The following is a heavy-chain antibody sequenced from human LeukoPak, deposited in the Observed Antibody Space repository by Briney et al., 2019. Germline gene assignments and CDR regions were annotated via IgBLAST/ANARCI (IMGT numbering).Heavy chain of an antibody. CDR3: ARASPNWFDP. CDR2: IYYSGST. V-gene: IGHV4-31*03. Sequence: SETLSLTCTVSGGSISSGGYSWSWIRQHPGKGLEWIGYIYYSGSTYYNPSLKSRVTISVDTSKNQFSLKLSSVTAADTAVYYCARASPNWFDPWGQGTLVTVSS. CDR1: GGSISSGGYS. J-gene: IGHJ5*02.